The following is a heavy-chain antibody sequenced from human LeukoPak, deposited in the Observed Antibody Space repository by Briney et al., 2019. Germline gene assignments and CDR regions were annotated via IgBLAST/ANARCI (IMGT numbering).Heavy chain of an antibody. D-gene: IGHD3-10*01. CDR1: GFTFDDYA. CDR3: AKERYYGSGSYPFDY. J-gene: IGHJ4*02. CDR2: ISWNSGSI. V-gene: IGHV3-9*01. Sequence: GGSLRLSCAASGFTFDDYAMHWVRQAPGKGLEWVSGISWNSGSIGYADSVKGRFTISRDNAKNSLYLQVNSLRAEDTALYYCAKERYYGSGSYPFDYWGQGTLVTVSS.